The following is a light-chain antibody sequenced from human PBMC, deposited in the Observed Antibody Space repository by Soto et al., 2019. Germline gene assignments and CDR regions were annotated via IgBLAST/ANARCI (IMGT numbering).Light chain of an antibody. CDR3: SAWDGSLNGLV. CDR2: DVS. CDR1: SSDVGAYNF. Sequence: QSALTQPPSASGSPGQSVTISCTGTSSDVGAYNFVSWFQQHPGKAPKLMIYDVSKRPSGVPDRFSGSKSDNTASLTVYGLQAEDEGDYYCSAWDGSLNGLVFGGGTKLTVL. J-gene: IGLJ3*02. V-gene: IGLV2-8*01.